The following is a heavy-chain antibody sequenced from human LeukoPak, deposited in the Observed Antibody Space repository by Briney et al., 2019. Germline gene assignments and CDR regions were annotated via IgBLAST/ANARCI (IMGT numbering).Heavy chain of an antibody. CDR1: GFTVSSSY. Sequence: GGSLRLSCAASGFTVSSSYMSWGRQAPGKGLEWVSIVYSGGSIYYADSVKGRFTTSRHNSNNTLDLQMNSLRTEDTAMYYCARSYNSAWLDYWGQGTLVTISS. V-gene: IGHV3-53*04. D-gene: IGHD6-19*01. CDR3: ARSYNSAWLDY. J-gene: IGHJ4*02. CDR2: VYSGGSI.